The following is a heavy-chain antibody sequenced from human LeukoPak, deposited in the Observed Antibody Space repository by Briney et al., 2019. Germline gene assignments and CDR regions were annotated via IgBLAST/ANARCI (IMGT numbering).Heavy chain of an antibody. Sequence: GASVKVSCKASGYTFTGYYVHWVRQAPGQGLEWMGWINPNSGGTNYAQKFHGRVTMTRDTSISTAYMELSRLRSDDTAVYYCARATGGMIIVVQYDYWGQGTLVTVSS. V-gene: IGHV1-2*02. J-gene: IGHJ4*02. D-gene: IGHD3-22*01. CDR3: ARATGGMIIVVQYDY. CDR1: GYTFTGYY. CDR2: INPNSGGT.